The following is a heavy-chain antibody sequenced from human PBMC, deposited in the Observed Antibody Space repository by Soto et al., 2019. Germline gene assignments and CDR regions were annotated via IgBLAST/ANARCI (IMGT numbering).Heavy chain of an antibody. D-gene: IGHD6-13*01. J-gene: IGHJ4*02. Sequence: QVQLQQWGAGLLKPSETLSLTCAVYGGSFSGYYWSWIRQPPGKGLEWIGEINHSGSTNYNPSLKSRVTISVDTSKNQFAMKLSSVTAAATAVYYCASKAAAGNSLSPHFDYWGQGTLVTVSS. CDR2: INHSGST. CDR1: GGSFSGYY. CDR3: ASKAAAGNSLSPHFDY. V-gene: IGHV4-34*01.